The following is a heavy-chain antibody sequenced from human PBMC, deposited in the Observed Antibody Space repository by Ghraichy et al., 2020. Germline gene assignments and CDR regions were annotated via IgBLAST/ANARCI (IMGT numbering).Heavy chain of an antibody. CDR3: ARVVCSGGSCYFYGMDV. CDR1: GYTFTSYY. D-gene: IGHD2-15*01. J-gene: IGHJ6*02. CDR2: INPSGGSG. V-gene: IGHV1-46*01. Sequence: ASVKVSCKASGYTFTSYYMHWVRQAPGQGLEWMGIINPSGGSGSYAQKFQGRVTMTRDTSTSTVYIELSSLRSEDTAVYYWARVVCSGGSCYFYGMDVWGQGTTVTVSS.